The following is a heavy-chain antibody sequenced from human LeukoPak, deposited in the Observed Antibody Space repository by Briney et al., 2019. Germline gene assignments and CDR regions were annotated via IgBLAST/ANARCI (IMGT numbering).Heavy chain of an antibody. D-gene: IGHD3-3*01. Sequence: SVKVSCKASGGTFSSYAISWVRQAPGQGLEWMGGIIPIFGTANYAQKFHGRVTITADESTSTAYMELSSLRSEDTAVYYCARPYDFWSGYHQYFQHWGQGTLVTVSS. J-gene: IGHJ1*01. CDR1: GGTFSSYA. V-gene: IGHV1-69*01. CDR3: ARPYDFWSGYHQYFQH. CDR2: IIPIFGTA.